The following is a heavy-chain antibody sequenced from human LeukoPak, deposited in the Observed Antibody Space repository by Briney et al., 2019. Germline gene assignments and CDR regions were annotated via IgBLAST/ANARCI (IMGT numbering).Heavy chain of an antibody. CDR3: ARAAMIEVLEPDHFDY. CDR2: IYYSGST. J-gene: IGHJ4*02. Sequence: PSETLSLTCTVSGGSISSGGYYWSWIRQHPGKGLEWIGYIYYSGSTYYNPSLKSRATISVDTSKNQFSLKLSSVTAADTAVYYCARAAMIEVLEPDHFDYWGQGTLVTVSS. V-gene: IGHV4-31*03. CDR1: GGSISSGGYY. D-gene: IGHD3-22*01.